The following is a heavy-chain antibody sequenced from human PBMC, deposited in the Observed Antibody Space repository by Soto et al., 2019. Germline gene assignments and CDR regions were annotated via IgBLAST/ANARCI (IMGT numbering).Heavy chain of an antibody. CDR1: GGFVNSDTHS. J-gene: IGHJ6*02. Sequence: SETLSLTCTVSGGFVNSDTHSWSWIRQTPGKRLEWIGFIYSGGSTKNPSPRSRVTMSVDTSKNQFSLKLRSVIVADTAVYHCARFVRSCSATTCSTRADVWGQGITVTVSS. CDR2: IYSGGST. D-gene: IGHD2-2*01. V-gene: IGHV4-61*01. CDR3: ARFVRSCSATTCSTRADV.